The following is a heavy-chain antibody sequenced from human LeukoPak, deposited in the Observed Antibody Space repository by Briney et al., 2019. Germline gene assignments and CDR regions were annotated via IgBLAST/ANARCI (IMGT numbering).Heavy chain of an antibody. D-gene: IGHD2-15*01. J-gene: IGHJ5*02. Sequence: GASVKVSCKASGYTFTSYGISWVRQAPGQGLEWMGWISAYNGNTNYAQKLQGRVTMTTDTSTSTAYMELRSLRSDDTAVYYCARDDPPRYCSGGSCPDAWFDPWGRGTLVTVSS. CDR3: ARDDPPRYCSGGSCPDAWFDP. CDR1: GYTFTSYG. V-gene: IGHV1-18*01. CDR2: ISAYNGNT.